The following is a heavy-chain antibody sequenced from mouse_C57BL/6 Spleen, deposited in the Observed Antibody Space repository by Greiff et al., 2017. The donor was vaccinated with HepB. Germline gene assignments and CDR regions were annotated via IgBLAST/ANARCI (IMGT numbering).Heavy chain of an antibody. CDR3: ARHYDYDDGGWFAY. CDR1: GYTFTDYY. V-gene: IGHV1-26*01. J-gene: IGHJ3*01. CDR2: INPNNGGT. Sequence: EVQLQQSGPELVKPGASVKISCKASGYTFTDYYMNWVKQSHGKSLEWIGDINPNNGGTSYNQKFKGKATLTVDKSSSTAYMELRSLTSEDSAVYYCARHYDYDDGGWFAYWGQGTLVTVSA. D-gene: IGHD2-4*01.